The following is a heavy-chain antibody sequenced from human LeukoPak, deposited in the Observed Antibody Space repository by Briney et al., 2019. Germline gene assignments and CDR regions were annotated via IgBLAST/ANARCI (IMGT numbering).Heavy chain of an antibody. CDR3: ARANYYDSSGYYYY. Sequence: SVKVSCKASGGTFSSYAISWVRQAPGQGLEWMGGIIPIFGTANYAQKFRGRVTITADKSTSTAYMELSSLRSEDTAVYYCARANYYDSSGYYYYWGQGTLVTVSS. D-gene: IGHD3-22*01. CDR1: GGTFSSYA. CDR2: IIPIFGTA. J-gene: IGHJ4*02. V-gene: IGHV1-69*06.